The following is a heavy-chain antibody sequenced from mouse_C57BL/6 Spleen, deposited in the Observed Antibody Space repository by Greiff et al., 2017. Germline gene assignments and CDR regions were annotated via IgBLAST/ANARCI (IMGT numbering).Heavy chain of an antibody. J-gene: IGHJ4*01. CDR1: GYTFTSYW. Sequence: VQLQQPGAELVKPGASVKVSCKASGYTFTSYWMHWVKQRPGQGLEWIGRIHPSDSDTNYNQKFKGKATMTVDKSSSTAYMQLSSLTSEDSAVYDCAMPYYGSTHYYAKDYWGQGTSVTVSA. D-gene: IGHD1-1*01. V-gene: IGHV1-74*01. CDR3: AMPYYGSTHYYAKDY. CDR2: IHPSDSDT.